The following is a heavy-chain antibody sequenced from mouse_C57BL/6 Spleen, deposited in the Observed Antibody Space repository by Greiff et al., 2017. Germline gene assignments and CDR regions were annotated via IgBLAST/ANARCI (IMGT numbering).Heavy chain of an antibody. CDR3: VRDTYYDYDGGFAY. V-gene: IGHV10-3*01. D-gene: IGHD2-4*01. CDR1: GFTFNTYA. J-gene: IGHJ3*01. CDR2: IRSRSSNYAT. Sequence: EVKLQESGGGLVQPKGSLKLSCAASGFTFNTYAMHWVRQAPGKGLEWVARIRSRSSNYATYYADSVKDRFTISRDDSQSMLYLQMNNLKTEDTAMYYSVRDTYYDYDGGFAYWGQGTLVTVSA.